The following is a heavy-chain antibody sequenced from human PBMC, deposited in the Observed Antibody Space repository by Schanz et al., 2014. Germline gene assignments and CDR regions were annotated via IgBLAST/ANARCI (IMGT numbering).Heavy chain of an antibody. Sequence: QVQLVQSGAEVKKPGASVKVSCKASGYTFTSYGISWVRQAPGQGLEWMGWISAYNGNTKYPQKLQGRVTMTTDTSTSTAYMELRNLRSDDTAVYYGARDAADFYDILSEEDYWGQGTLVTVSS. J-gene: IGHJ4*02. CDR2: ISAYNGNT. CDR3: ARDAADFYDILSEEDY. V-gene: IGHV1-18*01. D-gene: IGHD3-9*01. CDR1: GYTFTSYG.